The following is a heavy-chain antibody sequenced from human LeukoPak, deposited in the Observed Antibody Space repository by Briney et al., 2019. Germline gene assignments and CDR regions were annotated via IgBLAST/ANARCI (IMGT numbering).Heavy chain of an antibody. Sequence: SETLSLTCAVYGGSFSGYYWSWIRQPPGKGLEWIGEINHSGSTNYNPSLKSRVTISVDTSKNQFSLKLSSVTAADTAVYYCARGRKYRKRYYDILTGASHNWFDPWGQGTLVTVSS. CDR2: INHSGST. D-gene: IGHD3-9*01. CDR1: GGSFSGYY. CDR3: ARGRKYRKRYYDILTGASHNWFDP. J-gene: IGHJ5*02. V-gene: IGHV4-34*01.